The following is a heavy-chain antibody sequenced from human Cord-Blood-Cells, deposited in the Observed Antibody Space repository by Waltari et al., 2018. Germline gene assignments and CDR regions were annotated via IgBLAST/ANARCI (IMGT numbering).Heavy chain of an antibody. D-gene: IGHD2-2*01. CDR2: ISGSGGIT. Sequence: EVQLLESGGGLVQPGGSLRLSCAASGFTFSSYAMSWVRQAPGKGLEWVSAISGSGGITYDAHTVKGRFTISRDKSKSTLYLQMNSRRAGDTAVYYCAKGRRHALDYWGQGTLVTVSS. CDR3: AKGRRHALDY. CDR1: GFTFSSYA. V-gene: IGHV3-23*01. J-gene: IGHJ4*02.